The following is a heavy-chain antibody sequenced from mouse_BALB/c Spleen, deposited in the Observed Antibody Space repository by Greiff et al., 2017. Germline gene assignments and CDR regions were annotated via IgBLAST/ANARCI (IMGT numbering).Heavy chain of an antibody. V-gene: IGHV1-9*01. CDR3: ASRYGNYALGYAMDY. Sequence: QVQLQQSGAELMKPGASVKISCKATGYTFSSYWIEWVKQRPGHGLEWIGEILPGSGSTNYNEKFKGKATFTADTSSNTAYMQLSSLTSEDSAVYYCASRYGNYALGYAMDYWGQGTSVTVSS. J-gene: IGHJ4*01. CDR2: ILPGSGST. D-gene: IGHD2-1*01. CDR1: GYTFSSYW.